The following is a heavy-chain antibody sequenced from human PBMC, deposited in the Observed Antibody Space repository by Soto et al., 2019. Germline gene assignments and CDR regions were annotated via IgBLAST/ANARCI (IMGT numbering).Heavy chain of an antibody. V-gene: IGHV4-39*01. Sequence: QLQLQESGPGLVKPSETLSLTCTVSGGSISSSSYYWGWIRQPPGKGLEWIGSIYYSGSTYYNPSLNSRVTISVDTSNSRFSRKLSSVTAADTAVDYCARDIVLLGAAFDIWGQGTMVTVSS. D-gene: IGHD2-8*01. CDR2: IYYSGST. CDR1: GGSISSSSYY. J-gene: IGHJ3*02. CDR3: ARDIVLLGAAFDI.